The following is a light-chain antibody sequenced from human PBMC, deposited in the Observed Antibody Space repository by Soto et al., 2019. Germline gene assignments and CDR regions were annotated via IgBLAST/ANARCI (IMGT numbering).Light chain of an antibody. Sequence: QVTQSPSSLFASVGDRVTITCRASQSISSHLNWYQQKVGQTPRLLIYAASTLQSEVPPRFSGSGSGTEFTLTISGLQREDFATYYCQQSHSAPLTFGGGTKIQI. J-gene: IGKJ4*01. CDR2: AAS. CDR3: QQSHSAPLT. V-gene: IGKV1-39*01. CDR1: QSISSH.